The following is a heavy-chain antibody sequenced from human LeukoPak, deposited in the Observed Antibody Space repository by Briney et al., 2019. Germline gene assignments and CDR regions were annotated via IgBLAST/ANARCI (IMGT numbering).Heavy chain of an antibody. Sequence: GGSLRLSCAASGFIFSSYAMHWVRQAPGKGLEYVSTISSNGDSIYFANSVKGRFTVSRDNSKNTLYLQMNSLRAEDTAVYYCAKGGQSSSWDLFDYWGQGTLVTVSS. J-gene: IGHJ4*02. CDR2: ISSNGDSI. CDR3: AKGGQSSSWDLFDY. D-gene: IGHD6-13*01. CDR1: GFIFSSYA. V-gene: IGHV3-64*01.